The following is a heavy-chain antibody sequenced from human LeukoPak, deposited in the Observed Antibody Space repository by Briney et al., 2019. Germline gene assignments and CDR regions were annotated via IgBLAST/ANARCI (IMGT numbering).Heavy chain of an antibody. V-gene: IGHV1-18*01. CDR3: ATTRGARLMYFDY. CDR1: GYTFTSYG. Sequence: GASVKVSCKASGYTFTSYGISWVRQAPGQGLVWMGWISAYNGNTNYAQKLQGRVTMTTDTSTSTAYMEVRSLRSDDTAVHYCATTRGARLMYFDYGGEGTLVSVSS. CDR2: ISAYNGNT. D-gene: IGHD1-26*01. J-gene: IGHJ4*02.